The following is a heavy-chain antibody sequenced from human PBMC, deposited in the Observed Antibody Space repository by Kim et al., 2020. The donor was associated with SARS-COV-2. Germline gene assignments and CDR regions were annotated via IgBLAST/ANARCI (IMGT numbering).Heavy chain of an antibody. D-gene: IGHD3-10*01. CDR1: GYTFTSYA. Sequence: ASVKVSCKASGYTFTSYAMNWVRQAPGQGLEWMGWINTNTGNPTYAQGFTGRFVFSLDTSVSTAYLQISSLKAEDTAVYYCARDLSGFRELLWAGYYYYGMDVWGQGTTVTVSS. CDR3: ARDLSGFRELLWAGYYYYGMDV. J-gene: IGHJ6*02. CDR2: INTNTGNP. V-gene: IGHV7-4-1*02.